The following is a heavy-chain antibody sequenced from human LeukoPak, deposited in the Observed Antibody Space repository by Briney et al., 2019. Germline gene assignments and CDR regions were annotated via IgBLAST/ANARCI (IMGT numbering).Heavy chain of an antibody. D-gene: IGHD3-22*01. CDR2: INPSGDST. Sequence: ASVKISCTASGYTFTINHIHWVRQAPGQGLEWMGVINPSGDSTTYAQNFQGRVTMTRDTSTSTVYMELRSLRSEDTAVYYCASEDYDSSGYYQLWGQGTLVTVSS. CDR1: GYTFTINH. CDR3: ASEDYDSSGYYQL. J-gene: IGHJ4*02. V-gene: IGHV1-46*01.